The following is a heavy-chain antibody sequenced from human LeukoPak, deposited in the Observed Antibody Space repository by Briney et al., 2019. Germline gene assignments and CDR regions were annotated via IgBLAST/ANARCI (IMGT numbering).Heavy chain of an antibody. J-gene: IGHJ3*02. CDR3: ARDPNLPDSHWYSSSWYEADDAFDI. CDR2: IWYDGSNK. CDR1: GFTFSSYG. D-gene: IGHD6-13*01. Sequence: PGRSLRLSCAASGFTFSSYGMHWVRQAPGKGLEWVAVIWYDGSNKYYADSVKGRFTISRDNSKNTLYLQMNSLRAEDTAVYYCARDPNLPDSHWYSSSWYEADDAFDIWGQGTMVTVSS. V-gene: IGHV3-33*01.